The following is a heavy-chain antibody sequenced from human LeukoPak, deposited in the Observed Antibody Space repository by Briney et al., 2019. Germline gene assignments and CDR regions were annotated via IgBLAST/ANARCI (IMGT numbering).Heavy chain of an antibody. CDR2: IKSKTDGGTI. V-gene: IGHV3-15*01. CDR3: ARAYNWIDFDY. CDR1: GFTFSNAW. D-gene: IGHD1-1*01. J-gene: IGHJ4*02. Sequence: GGSLRLSCAASGFTFSNAWMSWVRQAPGKGLEWVGRIKSKTDGGTIDYAAPVKGRFTISRDNAKNSLYLQMNSLRAEDTAVYYCARAYNWIDFDYWGQGTLVTVSS.